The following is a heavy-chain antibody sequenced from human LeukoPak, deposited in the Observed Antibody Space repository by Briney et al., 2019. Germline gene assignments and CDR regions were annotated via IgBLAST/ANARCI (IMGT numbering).Heavy chain of an antibody. CDR3: ARSGSAGLGSLDP. CDR2: IIPIFGTA. Sequence: GASVTVSCKASGGTFSSYAISWVRRAPGQGLEWMGGIIPIFGTANYAQKFQGRVTITTDGSTSTAYMELSSLRSEDTAVYYCARSGSAGLGSLDPWGQGTLVTVSS. J-gene: IGHJ5*02. V-gene: IGHV1-69*05. CDR1: GGTFSSYA. D-gene: IGHD6-13*01.